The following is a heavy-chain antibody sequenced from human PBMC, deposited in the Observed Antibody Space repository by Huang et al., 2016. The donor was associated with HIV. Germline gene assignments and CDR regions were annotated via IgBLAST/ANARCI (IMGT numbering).Heavy chain of an antibody. Sequence: VQLVESGGGLVQPGRSLRLSCAASRFTFDEYAMHWVRQGPGKGLEWVSGISWNRDTIDYAYSVKGRFTISRDNAKNSLYLQMNSLRVEDTSLYYCAKDIGGWGGYFDLWGRGTLVTVSS. CDR1: RFTFDEYA. D-gene: IGHD3-16*01. CDR2: ISWNRDTI. J-gene: IGHJ2*01. CDR3: AKDIGGWGGYFDL. V-gene: IGHV3-9*01.